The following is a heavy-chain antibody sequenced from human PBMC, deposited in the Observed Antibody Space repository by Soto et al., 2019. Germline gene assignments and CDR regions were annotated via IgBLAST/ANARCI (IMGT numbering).Heavy chain of an antibody. V-gene: IGHV2-5*02. CDR2: IYWDDDE. J-gene: IGHJ4*02. Sequence: ASGPTLVNPTQTLTLACTFSGFSLSTNGVGVGWIRQPPGKALEWLALIYWDDDERYSPSLKSRLTITKDTSKNQVVLTMTNMDPVDTATYYCARGRVLMVYAPFYFDYWGQGTLVTVSS. CDR3: ARGRVLMVYAPFYFDY. D-gene: IGHD2-8*01. CDR1: GFSLSTNGVG.